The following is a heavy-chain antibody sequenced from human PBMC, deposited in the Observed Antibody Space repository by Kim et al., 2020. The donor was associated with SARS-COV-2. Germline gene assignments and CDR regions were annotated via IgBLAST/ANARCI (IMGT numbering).Heavy chain of an antibody. D-gene: IGHD3-22*01. CDR1: GGSISSSSYY. CDR2: IYYSGST. J-gene: IGHJ4*02. Sequence: SETLSLTCTVSGGSISSSSYYWGWIRQPPGKGLEWIGSIYYSGSTYYNPSLKSRVTISVDTSKNQFSLRLSSVTAADTAVYYCARHFYYDSSGYYYASRRPRALYYFDYGGQGTLVTVSS. V-gene: IGHV4-39*01. CDR3: ARHFYYDSSGYYYASRRPRALYYFDY.